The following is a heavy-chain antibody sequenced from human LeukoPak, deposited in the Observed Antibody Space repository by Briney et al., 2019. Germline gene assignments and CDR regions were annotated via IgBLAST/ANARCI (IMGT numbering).Heavy chain of an antibody. CDR1: GGSISSGGYY. V-gene: IGHV4-31*03. D-gene: IGHD6-13*01. J-gene: IGHJ4*02. CDR3: ARALNRAAAFDY. Sequence: SQTLSLTCTVSGGSISSGGYYWSWVPQHPGQGLEWIGYIYYSGSTYYNPSLKSRVTISVDTSKNQFSLKLSSVTAADTAVYYCARALNRAAAFDYWGQGTLVTVSS. CDR2: IYYSGST.